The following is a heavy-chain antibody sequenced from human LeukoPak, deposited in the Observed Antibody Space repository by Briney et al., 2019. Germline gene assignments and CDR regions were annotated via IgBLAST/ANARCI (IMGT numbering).Heavy chain of an antibody. CDR3: ARERVGATIYYYYGMDV. J-gene: IGHJ6*02. CDR1: GFTFSSYG. Sequence: GSLRLSCAASGFTFSSYGMHWVRQAPGKGLEWVAVIWYDGSNKYYADSVKGRFTISRDNSKNTLYLQMNSLRAEDTAVYYCARERVGATIYYYYGMDVWGQGTTVTVSS. CDR2: IWYDGSNK. V-gene: IGHV3-33*01. D-gene: IGHD1-26*01.